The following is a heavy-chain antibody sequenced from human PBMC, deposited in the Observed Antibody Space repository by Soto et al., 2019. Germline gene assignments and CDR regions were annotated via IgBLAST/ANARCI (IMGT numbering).Heavy chain of an antibody. CDR2: IYYSGST. Sequence: SETLSLACTFSVGSISSSSYYWGWIRQPPGKGLEWIGSIYYSGSTYYNPSLKSRVTISVDTSKNQFSLKLSSVTAADTAVYYCARGSSWYNYWGQGTLVTVSS. CDR3: ARGSSWYNY. D-gene: IGHD6-13*01. CDR1: VGSISSSSYY. V-gene: IGHV4-39*01. J-gene: IGHJ4*02.